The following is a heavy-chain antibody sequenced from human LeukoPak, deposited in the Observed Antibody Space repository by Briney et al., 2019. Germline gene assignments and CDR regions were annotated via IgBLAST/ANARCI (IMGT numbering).Heavy chain of an antibody. CDR3: ARHPSYYDRIDY. Sequence: SETLSLTCTVSGGSISSYYWSWIRQPPGKGLEWIGYVYYSGSTNYNPSLKSRVTISIDTSKNQFSLKLSSVTAADTAVYYCARHPSYYDRIDYWGQGTLVTVSS. D-gene: IGHD3-22*01. V-gene: IGHV4-59*08. CDR1: GGSISSYY. J-gene: IGHJ4*02. CDR2: VYYSGST.